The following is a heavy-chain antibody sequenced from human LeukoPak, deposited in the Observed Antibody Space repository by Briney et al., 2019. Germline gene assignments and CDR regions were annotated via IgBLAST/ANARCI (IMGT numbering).Heavy chain of an antibody. J-gene: IGHJ3*02. D-gene: IGHD2/OR15-2a*01. CDR2: IYYNGST. Sequence: PSETLSLTCTVSGGSISRYYWSWIRQPPGKGLEWIGFIYYNGSTDYDPSLTSRVTISVDTSNNQFSLRLKSVTAEDTAVYYCARHEPEYWRALDIWGRGTLVTVSS. CDR3: ARHEPEYWRALDI. V-gene: IGHV4-59*08. CDR1: GGSISRYY.